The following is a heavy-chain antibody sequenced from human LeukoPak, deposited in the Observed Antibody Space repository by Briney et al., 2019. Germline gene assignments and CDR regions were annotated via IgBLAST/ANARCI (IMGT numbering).Heavy chain of an antibody. Sequence: ASVKVSCKASGYTFTIHYIHWVRQAPGQGLEWMGSIYPNSGGANFAQNFQGRVTLTRDTSSSTAYLELTRLRSDDTAVYYCAREGKIVGAPFDYWGQGTLVTVSS. V-gene: IGHV1-2*02. J-gene: IGHJ4*02. CDR2: IYPNSGGA. CDR1: GYTFTIHY. CDR3: AREGKIVGAPFDY. D-gene: IGHD1-26*01.